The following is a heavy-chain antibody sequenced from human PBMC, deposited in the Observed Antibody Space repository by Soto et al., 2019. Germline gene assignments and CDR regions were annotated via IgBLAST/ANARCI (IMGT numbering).Heavy chain of an antibody. CDR2: ISSDGSNQ. CDR1: GFTFSTYG. D-gene: IGHD3-3*01. CDR3: ANETPPHWNFDY. V-gene: IGHV3-30*18. J-gene: IGHJ4*02. Sequence: QVQLVESGGGVVQPGRSLRLSCAASGFTFSTYGMHWVRQTPVKGLEWVAIISSDGSNQHYADCVKGPFTISRNDSKNTLFLQMNSLRAVDTALYYCANETPPHWNFDYWGQGTLVTVSS.